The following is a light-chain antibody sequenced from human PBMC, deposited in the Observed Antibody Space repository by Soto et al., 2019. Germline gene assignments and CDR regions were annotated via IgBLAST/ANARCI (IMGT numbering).Light chain of an antibody. J-gene: IGLJ2*01. CDR1: SSDVGGYNY. CDR3: SSYTGSSTLVV. V-gene: IGLV2-14*01. Sequence: QSALTQPASVSGSPGQSITISCTGTSSDVGGYNYVSWYQQHPGKAPKLMIYDVSNRPSGVSNRFSGSKSGNTASLTISGLQAEDEADYYRSSYTGSSTLVVFGGGTKLTVL. CDR2: DVS.